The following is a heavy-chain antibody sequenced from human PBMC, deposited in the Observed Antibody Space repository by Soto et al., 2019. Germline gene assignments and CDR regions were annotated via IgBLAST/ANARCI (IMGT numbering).Heavy chain of an antibody. V-gene: IGHV3-15*07. CDR2: IKSIPDGGTA. CDR3: TTDTVCDF. D-gene: IGHD3-16*01. Sequence: EVQLVESGGGLVKPGGSLRLSCAASGFTFSKTWMNWVRQAPGKGPEWVGRIKSIPDGGTADYAAPLKGRFTISRDDSRDTLFLQMNSLKTEDTAVYYCTTDTVCDFWGQGALVTVSS. CDR1: GFTFSKTW. J-gene: IGHJ4*02.